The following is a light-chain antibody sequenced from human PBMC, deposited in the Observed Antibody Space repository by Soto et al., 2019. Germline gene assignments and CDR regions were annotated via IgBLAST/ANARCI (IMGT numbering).Light chain of an antibody. CDR3: QKYNSATWT. Sequence: DIQMTQSPSSLSASVGDRVTITCRASQGTSNYLAWYQQKPGKVPKLLIYAAFTLQTGVPARISGSGSGTDVNLTISSLQPEDVATYYCQKYNSATWTVGQGTKVEIK. J-gene: IGKJ1*01. CDR1: QGTSNY. V-gene: IGKV1-27*01. CDR2: AAF.